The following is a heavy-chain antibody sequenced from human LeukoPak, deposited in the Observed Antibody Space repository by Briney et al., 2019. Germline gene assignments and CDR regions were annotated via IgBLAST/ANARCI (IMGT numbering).Heavy chain of an antibody. CDR1: GGSISSSNW. D-gene: IGHD5-12*01. CDR2: IYHSGST. J-gene: IGHJ6*02. CDR3: ARVGGYDCYGMDV. V-gene: IGHV4-4*02. Sequence: SETLSLTCAVSGGSISSSNWWSWVRQPPGKGLEWIGEIYHSGSTNYNPSLKSRVTISVDKSKNQFSLKLSSVTAADTAVYYCARVGGYDCYGMDVWGQGTTVTVSS.